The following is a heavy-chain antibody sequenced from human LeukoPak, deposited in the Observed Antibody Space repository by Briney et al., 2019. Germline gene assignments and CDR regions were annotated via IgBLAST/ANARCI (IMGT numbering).Heavy chain of an antibody. CDR2: IYHSGST. Sequence: SQTLSLTCTVSGGSISSGGYYWSWIRQPPGKGLEWIGYIYHSGSTYYNPSLKSRVTISVDTSNSQFSLKVSSVTAADTAVYYCAGDTGTVFDLWGQGTLVTVSS. CDR3: AGDTGTVFDL. D-gene: IGHD3-10*01. J-gene: IGHJ5*02. CDR1: GGSISSGGYY. V-gene: IGHV4-30-2*02.